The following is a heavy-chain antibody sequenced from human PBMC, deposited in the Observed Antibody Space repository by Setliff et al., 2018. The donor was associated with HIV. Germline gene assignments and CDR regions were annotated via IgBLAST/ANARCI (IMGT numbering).Heavy chain of an antibody. CDR2: IYYSGGT. J-gene: IGHJ4*02. Sequence: SETLSLTCSVSGGSFSSDSYYWGWIRQFPGKGLEWIGSIYYSGGTYYHPSLKSRVTISVDTSKNQFSLKLSSVTAADTAVYYCARVPLRAAGIWGSGLFDYWGQGTLVTVSS. CDR3: ARVPLRAAGIWGSGLFDY. V-gene: IGHV4-39*07. CDR1: GGSFSSDSYY. D-gene: IGHD6-13*01.